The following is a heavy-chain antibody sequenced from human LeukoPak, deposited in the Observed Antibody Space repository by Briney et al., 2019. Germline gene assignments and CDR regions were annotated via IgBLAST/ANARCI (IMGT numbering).Heavy chain of an antibody. CDR2: IKQDGSEK. CDR3: ARVVTGYSSSWLFDY. Sequence: QSGGSLRLSCAASGFTFSSYWMSWVRQAPGKGLEWVANIKQDGSEKYYVDSVKGRFTISRDNAKNSLYLQMNSLRAEDTAVYYCARVVTGYSSSWLFDYWGQGTLVTVSS. D-gene: IGHD6-13*01. J-gene: IGHJ4*02. CDR1: GFTFSSYW. V-gene: IGHV3-7*01.